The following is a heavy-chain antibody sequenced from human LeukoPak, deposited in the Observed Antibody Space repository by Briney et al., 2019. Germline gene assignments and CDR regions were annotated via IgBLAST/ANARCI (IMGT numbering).Heavy chain of an antibody. Sequence: PSETLSLTCTVSGGSISSYYWSWIRQPPGKGLEWIGYIYYSGSTNYNPSLKSRVTISVDTSKNQFSLKLSSVTAADTAVYYCARVPSKRDSSSWYRGDYWGQGTLVTVSS. CDR3: ARVPSKRDSSSWYRGDY. CDR1: GGSISSYY. J-gene: IGHJ4*02. D-gene: IGHD6-13*01. CDR2: IYYSGST. V-gene: IGHV4-59*01.